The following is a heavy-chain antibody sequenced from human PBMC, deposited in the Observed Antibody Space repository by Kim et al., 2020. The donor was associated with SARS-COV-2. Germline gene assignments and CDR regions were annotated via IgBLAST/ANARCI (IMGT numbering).Heavy chain of an antibody. CDR3: ARGIYSFPY. D-gene: IGHD5-12*01. J-gene: IGHJ4*02. CDR2: INGDGSST. Sequence: GGSLRLSCAASGFTFSSYWMHWVRQAPGKGLEWLSRINGDGSSTTYADSVKGRFTISRDNAKNTLYLQMNSLRAEDTAVYYCARGIYSFPYWRQGTLVTVS. V-gene: IGHV3-74*01. CDR1: GFTFSSYW.